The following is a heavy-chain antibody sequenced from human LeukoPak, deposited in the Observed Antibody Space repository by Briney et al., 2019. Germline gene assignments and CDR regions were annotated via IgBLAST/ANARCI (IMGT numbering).Heavy chain of an antibody. V-gene: IGHV3-30*18. CDR2: ISYDGSNK. J-gene: IGHJ4*02. CDR1: GFTFSSNG. D-gene: IGHD3-3*01. Sequence: GGSLRLSCAASGFTFSSNGMHWVRQAPGKGLEWVAVISYDGSNKYYADSVKGRFTISRDNSKNTLYLQMNSLRAEDTAVYYCAKDFPRNYDFWSGHAPSGYFDYWGQGTLVTVSS. CDR3: AKDFPRNYDFWSGHAPSGYFDY.